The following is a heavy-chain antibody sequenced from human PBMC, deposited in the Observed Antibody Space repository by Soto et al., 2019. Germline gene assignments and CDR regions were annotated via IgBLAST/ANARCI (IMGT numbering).Heavy chain of an antibody. CDR2: INAGNGDT. CDR3: ARAISGYVT. J-gene: IGHJ4*02. Sequence: QVQLVQSGAEMKKPGASVKLSCKTSGIHYNTYAIHWVRQAPGQGLEWMGWINAGNGDTRYSQNFQGRVTLTRDTSASTVYMDLDSLKSEDTGVYYCARAISGYVTWGQGTLVTVSS. V-gene: IGHV1-3*01. CDR1: GIHYNTYA. D-gene: IGHD5-12*01.